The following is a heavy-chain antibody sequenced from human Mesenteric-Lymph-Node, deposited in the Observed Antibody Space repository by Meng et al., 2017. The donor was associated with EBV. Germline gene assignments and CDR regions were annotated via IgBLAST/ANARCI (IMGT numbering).Heavy chain of an antibody. J-gene: IGHJ4*02. CDR3: ARGRPVAGTRFDY. V-gene: IGHV1-8*01. Sequence: AELVHAGAGVKKPGASVKVSCKASGYTFTSYDINWVRQATGQGLEWMGWMNPNSGNTGYAQKFQGRVTMTRNTSISTAYMELSSLRSEDTAVYYCARGRPVAGTRFDYWGQGTLVTVSS. D-gene: IGHD6-19*01. CDR1: GYTFTSYD. CDR2: MNPNSGNT.